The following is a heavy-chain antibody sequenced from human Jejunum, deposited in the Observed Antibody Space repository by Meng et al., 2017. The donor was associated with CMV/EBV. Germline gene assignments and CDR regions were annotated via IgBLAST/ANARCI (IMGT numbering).Heavy chain of an antibody. CDR3: ARDGRDGYNYPYYFDY. V-gene: IGHV1-69*05. CDR2: ISPIFRTA. D-gene: IGHD5-24*01. Sequence: SGGICSSYAISWVRQAPGQGLEWMGGISPIFRTANYAQKFQGRVTITTDESTSTAYMELSSLTSEDTAVYYCARDGRDGYNYPYYFDYWGQGTLVTVSS. J-gene: IGHJ4*02. CDR1: GGICSSYA.